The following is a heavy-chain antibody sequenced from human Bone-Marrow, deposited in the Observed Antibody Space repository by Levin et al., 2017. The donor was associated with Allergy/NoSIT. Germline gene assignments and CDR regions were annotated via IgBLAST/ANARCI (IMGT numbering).Heavy chain of an antibody. CDR3: ATGEGSSCSGDSCYSSPLDY. CDR2: ISYGGGNE. Sequence: GGSLRLSCAASGFTFSNYGMHWVRQAPGKGLEWVAFISYGGGNEYYAASVKGRFTISRDNSRNTLSLQMNSLRLEDTAVYYCATGEGSSCSGDSCYSSPLDYWGQGTLVTVSS. D-gene: IGHD2-15*01. CDR1: GFTFSNYG. J-gene: IGHJ4*02. V-gene: IGHV3-30-3*01.